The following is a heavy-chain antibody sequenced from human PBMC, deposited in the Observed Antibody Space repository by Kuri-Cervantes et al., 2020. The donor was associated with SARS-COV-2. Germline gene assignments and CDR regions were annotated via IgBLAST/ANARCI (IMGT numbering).Heavy chain of an antibody. Sequence: LSLTCAASRFTVRSNYLSWVRQAPGKGLEWVSVIYSGGSTYYADSEKGRLNISRENSKNPLYLQMNSLRAEDTAVYYCSKARRNIVVVPSGRPDGAILDYWGQGTLVTVSS. CDR3: SKARRNIVVVPSGRPDGAILDY. CDR2: IYSGGST. V-gene: IGHV3-53*01. J-gene: IGHJ4*02. D-gene: IGHD2-2*01. CDR1: RFTVRSNY.